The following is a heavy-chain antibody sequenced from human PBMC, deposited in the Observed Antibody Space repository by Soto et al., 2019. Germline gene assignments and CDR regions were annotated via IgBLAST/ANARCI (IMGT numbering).Heavy chain of an antibody. V-gene: IGHV3-21*01. CDR3: ARSDCTSTSCYVVWFDP. CDR2: ISSSSTYI. D-gene: IGHD2-2*01. CDR1: GFNFSNYG. Sequence: EVQLVESGGGLVKPGGSLRISCTASGFNFSNYGMNWVRQAPGKGLEWVSSISSSSTYISYADSVKVRITISRDNAGNSVCLQMNSLSDDDTAVYYCARSDCTSTSCYVVWFDPWGQGTLVNVSS. J-gene: IGHJ5*02.